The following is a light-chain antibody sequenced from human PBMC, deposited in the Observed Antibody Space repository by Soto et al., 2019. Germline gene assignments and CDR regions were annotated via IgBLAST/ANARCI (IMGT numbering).Light chain of an antibody. CDR2: GAS. CDR1: QSINSRY. Sequence: EIVLTQSPGTLSLSPGERATLSCRASQSINSRYLAWYQQKPGQAPRLLIYGASSRATGIPDRFSGSGSGTDFTLTISRLEPEDFAVYYCQQFGSSPGFTFGPGTKSVYQT. J-gene: IGKJ3*01. CDR3: QQFGSSPGFT. V-gene: IGKV3-20*01.